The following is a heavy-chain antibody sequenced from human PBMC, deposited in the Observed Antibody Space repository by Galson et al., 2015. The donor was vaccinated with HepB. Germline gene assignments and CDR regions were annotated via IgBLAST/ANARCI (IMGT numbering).Heavy chain of an antibody. CDR2: IYTSGST. CDR3: ARVPVVVVAGQYYYYYGMDV. D-gene: IGHD2-15*01. Sequence: ETLSLTCTVSGGSISSYYWSWIRQPAGKGLEWIGRIYTSGSTNYNPSLKSRVTMSVDTSKNQFSLKLSSVTAADTAVYYCARVPVVVVAGQYYYYYGMDVWGQGTTVTVPS. CDR1: GGSISSYY. V-gene: IGHV4-4*07. J-gene: IGHJ6*02.